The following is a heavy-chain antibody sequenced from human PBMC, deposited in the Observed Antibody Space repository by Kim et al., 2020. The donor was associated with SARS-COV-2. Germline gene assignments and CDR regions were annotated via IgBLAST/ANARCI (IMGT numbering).Heavy chain of an antibody. CDR2: IDPSDSYT. D-gene: IGHD1-7*01. Sequence: GESLKISCKGSGYSFTSYWISWVRQMPGKGLEWMGRIDPSDSYTNYSPSFQGHVTISADKSISTAYLQWSSLKASDTAMYYCARHIARNWNYQSYYYYGMDVWGQGTTVTVSS. CDR3: ARHIARNWNYQSYYYYGMDV. J-gene: IGHJ6*02. V-gene: IGHV5-10-1*01. CDR1: GYSFTSYW.